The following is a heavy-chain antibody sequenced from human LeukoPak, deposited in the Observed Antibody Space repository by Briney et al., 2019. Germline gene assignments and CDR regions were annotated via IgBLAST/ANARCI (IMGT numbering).Heavy chain of an antibody. CDR1: GGSISNYY. CDR3: ARDNGAFDI. CDR2: IYYSGST. J-gene: IGHJ3*02. Sequence: SETLSLTCIVSGGSISNYYWSWIRQPPGKGLEWIGYIYYSGSTNYNPSLKSRVTISVDTSKNQFSLKLSSVTAADTAVYYCARDNGAFDIWGQGTMVTVSS. V-gene: IGHV4-59*01.